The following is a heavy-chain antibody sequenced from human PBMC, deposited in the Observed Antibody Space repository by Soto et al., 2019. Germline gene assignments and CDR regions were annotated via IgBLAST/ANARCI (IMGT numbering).Heavy chain of an antibody. D-gene: IGHD2-21*02. CDR2: MYKTGST. V-gene: IGHV4-61*08. CDR1: GDSITSNDYY. CDR3: ARDLWGYCGTDCYPLDV. J-gene: IGHJ6*02. Sequence: SETLSLTCTVSGDSITSNDYYWGWIRQPPGKGLEWIGYMYKTGSTVYNPSLKSRVTISVDTSKNQFYLKVNSVTAADTAVYYCARDLWGYCGTDCYPLDVWGQGTTVTVSS.